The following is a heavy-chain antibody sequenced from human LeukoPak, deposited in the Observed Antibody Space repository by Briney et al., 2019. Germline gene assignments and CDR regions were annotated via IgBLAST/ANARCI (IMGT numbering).Heavy chain of an antibody. CDR2: IYYSGST. Sequence: KPSETLSLTCTVSGGSISSYYWSWIRQPPGKGLEWIGYIYYSGSTNYNPSLKSRVTISVDTSKNQFSLKLSSVTAADTAVYYCASYSGYGLDYWGQGTLVTVSS. D-gene: IGHD5-12*01. J-gene: IGHJ4*02. CDR3: ASYSGYGLDY. V-gene: IGHV4-59*01. CDR1: GGSISSYY.